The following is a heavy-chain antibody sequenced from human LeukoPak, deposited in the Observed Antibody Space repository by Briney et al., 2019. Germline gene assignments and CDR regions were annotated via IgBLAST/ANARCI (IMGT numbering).Heavy chain of an antibody. J-gene: IGHJ4*02. CDR3: ARATGPSRPFDY. CDR2: IYSGGST. CDR1: GFTVSSNY. V-gene: IGHV3-53*01. D-gene: IGHD1-14*01. Sequence: GGSLRLSCAASGFTVSSNYMSWVRQAPGKGLEWVSVIYSGGSTYYADSVKGRFTISRDNSKNTPYLQMNSLRAEDTAVYYCARATGPSRPFDYWGQGTLVTVSS.